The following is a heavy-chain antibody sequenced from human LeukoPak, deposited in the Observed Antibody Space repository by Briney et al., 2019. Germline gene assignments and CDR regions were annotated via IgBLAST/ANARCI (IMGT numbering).Heavy chain of an antibody. CDR1: GYTFTIYY. CDR3: VRDRAWELMTFDH. Sequence: ASVKVSCKTSGYTFTIYYMHWVRQAPGQGLEWMGVINPRGGITTYAQKLQGRVTMTGDTSTSTVYMELSSLRYEDTALYYCVRDRAWELMTFDHWGQGTLVTVSS. V-gene: IGHV1-46*01. D-gene: IGHD3-10*01. CDR2: INPRGGIT. J-gene: IGHJ4*02.